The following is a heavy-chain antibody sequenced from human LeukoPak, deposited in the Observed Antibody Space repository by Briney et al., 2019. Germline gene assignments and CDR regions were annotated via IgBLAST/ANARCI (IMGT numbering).Heavy chain of an antibody. D-gene: IGHD5-12*01. V-gene: IGHV4-34*01. CDR2: INHSGST. J-gene: IGHJ4*02. Sequence: SETLSLTCAVYGGSFSGYYWTWIRQPPGKGLEWIGEINHSGSTDYNPSLKSRVTISVDTSKNQFSLKLSSVTAADTAVYYCARGEGGGDDSEFDYWGQGTLDTVSS. CDR1: GGSFSGYY. CDR3: ARGEGGGDDSEFDY.